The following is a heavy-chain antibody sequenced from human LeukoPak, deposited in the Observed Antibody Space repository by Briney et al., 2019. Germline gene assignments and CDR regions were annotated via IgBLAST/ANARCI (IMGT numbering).Heavy chain of an antibody. Sequence: ASVKVSCKASGYTFTGYYMHWVRQAPGQGLEWMGWINPNSGGTNYAQKFQGWVTMTWDTSISTAYMELSRLRSDDTAVYYCARGSGVGYYYYYYGMDVWGQGTTVTVSS. CDR1: GYTFTGYY. D-gene: IGHD1-14*01. V-gene: IGHV1-2*04. J-gene: IGHJ6*02. CDR3: ARGSGVGYYYYYYGMDV. CDR2: INPNSGGT.